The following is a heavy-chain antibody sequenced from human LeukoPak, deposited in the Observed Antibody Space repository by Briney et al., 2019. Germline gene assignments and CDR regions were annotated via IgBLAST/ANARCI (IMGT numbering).Heavy chain of an antibody. CDR3: ARKISGDYYGSGSASYGMDV. J-gene: IGHJ6*04. CDR1: GYTFTSYA. Sequence: ASVKVSCKASGYTFTSYAMHWVRQAPGQRLEWMGWINAGNGNTKYSQKFQGRVTITRDTSASTAYMELGSLRSEDTAVYYCARKISGDYYGSGSASYGMDVWGKGTTVTVSS. D-gene: IGHD3-10*01. V-gene: IGHV1-3*01. CDR2: INAGNGNT.